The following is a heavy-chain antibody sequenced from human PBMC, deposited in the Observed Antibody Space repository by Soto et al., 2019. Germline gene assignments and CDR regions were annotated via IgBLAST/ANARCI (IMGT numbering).Heavy chain of an antibody. CDR1: GGSISSGGYS. CDR2: IYHSGTT. V-gene: IGHV4-30-2*01. D-gene: IGHD1-26*01. Sequence: SGTLSLTCAVPGGSISSGGYSWCWIRQPPGKALEWIGYIYHSGTTYYNPSLKSRVTISVDRSKNQFSLKLRSVTAADTAVYYCARASIVGATFFDYWGQGTLVTVSS. CDR3: ARASIVGATFFDY. J-gene: IGHJ4*02.